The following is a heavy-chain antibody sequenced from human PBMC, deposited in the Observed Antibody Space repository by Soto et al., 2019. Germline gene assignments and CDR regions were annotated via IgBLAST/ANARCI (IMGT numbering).Heavy chain of an antibody. J-gene: IGHJ4*02. D-gene: IGHD3-10*01. CDR3: ARVVGGSGSYYNRLFDY. V-gene: IGHV1-18*01. CDR1: GYTFSSYF. Sequence: GASVKVSCKASGYTFSSYFISWVRQAPGQGLEWMGWISAYNGNTNYAQNLQGRVTMTTDTSTSTAYMELSSLRSEDTAVYYCARVVGGSGSYYNRLFDYWGQGTLVTVSS. CDR2: ISAYNGNT.